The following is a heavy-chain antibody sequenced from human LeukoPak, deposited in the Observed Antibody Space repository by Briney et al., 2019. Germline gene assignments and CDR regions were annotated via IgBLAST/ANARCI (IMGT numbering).Heavy chain of an antibody. CDR1: GYTFTSYG. J-gene: IGHJ6*03. V-gene: IGHV1-18*01. CDR3: ARDTYYRPKPRGNYMDV. Sequence: GASVKVSCKASGYTFTSYGISWVRQAPGQGLEWMGWISAYNGNTNYAQKLQGRVTMTTDTSTSTAYMELRSLRSDDTAVYYCARDTYYRPKPRGNYMDVWGKGTTVTVSS. D-gene: IGHD4/OR15-4a*01. CDR2: ISAYNGNT.